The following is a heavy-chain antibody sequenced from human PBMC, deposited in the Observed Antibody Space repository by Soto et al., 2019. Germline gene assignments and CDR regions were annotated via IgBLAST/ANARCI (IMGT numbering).Heavy chain of an antibody. Sequence: QVQLVQSGAEVKKPGASVKVSCKASGYTFTSYAMHWVRQAPGQRLEWMGWINAGNGNTKYSQKFQGRVTITRDTSASTAYVELSSLRSEDTAVYYCASEYCGGDCYSAARYGMDVWGQGTTVTVSS. CDR1: GYTFTSYA. D-gene: IGHD2-21*02. CDR3: ASEYCGGDCYSAARYGMDV. J-gene: IGHJ6*02. CDR2: INAGNGNT. V-gene: IGHV1-3*01.